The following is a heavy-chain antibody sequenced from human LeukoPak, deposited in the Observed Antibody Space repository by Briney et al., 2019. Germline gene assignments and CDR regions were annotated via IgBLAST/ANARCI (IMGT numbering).Heavy chain of an antibody. J-gene: IGHJ4*02. CDR3: ARVICSGGSCRFDY. CDR2: IHTSGST. Sequence: PSETLSLTCTVPGGSISSYYWNWIRQPAGKGLEWIGRIHTSGSTNYNPSLKSRVTMSVDTSKNKFSLKLSSVTAADTAVYYCARVICSGGSCRFDYWGQGTLVTVSS. V-gene: IGHV4-4*07. CDR1: GGSISSYY. D-gene: IGHD2-15*01.